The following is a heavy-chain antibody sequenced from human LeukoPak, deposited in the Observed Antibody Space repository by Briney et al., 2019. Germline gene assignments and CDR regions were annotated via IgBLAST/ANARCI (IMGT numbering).Heavy chain of an antibody. V-gene: IGHV3-33*01. J-gene: IGHJ4*02. CDR2: IWYDGSNK. D-gene: IGHD3-3*01. CDR1: GFTFSSYG. CDR3: ARSSYHYDFWNGQADY. Sequence: PGGSLRLSCAASGFTFSSYGMHWVRQAPGKGLEWVAVIWYDGSNKYYADSVKGRFTISRDNSKNTLYLQMNSLRAEDTAVYYCARSSYHYDFWNGQADYWGQGTLVTVSS.